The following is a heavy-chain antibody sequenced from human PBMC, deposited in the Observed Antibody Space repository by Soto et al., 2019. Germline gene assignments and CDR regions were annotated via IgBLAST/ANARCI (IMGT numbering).Heavy chain of an antibody. CDR3: AKEIVVVPAARWDFDY. D-gene: IGHD2-2*01. J-gene: IGHJ4*02. Sequence: VQLLESGGGLVQPGGSLRLSCAASGFTFSSYAMSWVRQAPGKGLEWVSAISGSGGSTYYADSVKGRFTISRDNSKNTLYLQMNSLRAEDTAVYYCAKEIVVVPAARWDFDYWGQGTLVTVSS. CDR1: GFTFSSYA. V-gene: IGHV3-23*01. CDR2: ISGSGGST.